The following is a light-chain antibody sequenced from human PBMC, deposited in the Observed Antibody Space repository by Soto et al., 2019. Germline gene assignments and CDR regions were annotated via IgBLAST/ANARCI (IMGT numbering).Light chain of an antibody. CDR1: VSSSF. V-gene: IGKV3-20*01. Sequence: EIVLTQSPGTLSLSPGERATLSCRASVSSSFLAWYQQKPGQTPRLLMYGASSRATGTPDRFSGSGSGTDFTLTISSLQPEDFATYYCQQSYIPWTFGQGTKVDIK. CDR2: GAS. CDR3: QQSYIPWT. J-gene: IGKJ1*01.